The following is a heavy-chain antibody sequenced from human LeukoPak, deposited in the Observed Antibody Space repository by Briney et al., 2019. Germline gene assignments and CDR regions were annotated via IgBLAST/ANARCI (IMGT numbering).Heavy chain of an antibody. CDR3: ARVTPELWRAFDI. CDR1: GFTVSSNY. V-gene: IGHV3-66*01. Sequence: PGGSLRLSCAASGFTVSSNYMSWVRQAPGKGLEWVSVIYSGGSTYYADSVKGRFTISRDNSKNTLYLQMNGLRAEDTAVYYCARVTPELWRAFDIWGQGTMVTVSS. CDR2: IYSGGST. D-gene: IGHD3-16*01. J-gene: IGHJ3*02.